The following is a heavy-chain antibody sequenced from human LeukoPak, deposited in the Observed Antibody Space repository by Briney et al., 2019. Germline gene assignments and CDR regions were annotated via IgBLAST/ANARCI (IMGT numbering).Heavy chain of an antibody. J-gene: IGHJ3*02. V-gene: IGHV3-21*01. Sequence: GGSLRLSCAASGFIFSYYSMNWVRQAPGKGLEWVSSINSNSNYMSYADSVKGRFAISRDNAKNSLYLQMTSLRAEDTAVYYCARSEFEAFDMWGQGTMVTVSS. CDR1: GFIFSYYS. CDR2: INSNSNYM. CDR3: ARSEFEAFDM. D-gene: IGHD3-10*01.